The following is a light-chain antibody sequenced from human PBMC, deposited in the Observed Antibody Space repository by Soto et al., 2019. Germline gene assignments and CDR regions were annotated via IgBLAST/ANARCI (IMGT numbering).Light chain of an antibody. CDR2: GAS. V-gene: IGKV3-20*01. Sequence: ETVLTQSPGTLSLSPGERATLSCRASQTVRNSYLAWYQQEPGQAPRLLIYGASSRATGIPDRFSGGGSGTDFTLTISRLEPEDFVLYFCQQYGSSPWTFGQGTKVDIK. CDR3: QQYGSSPWT. CDR1: QTVRNSY. J-gene: IGKJ1*01.